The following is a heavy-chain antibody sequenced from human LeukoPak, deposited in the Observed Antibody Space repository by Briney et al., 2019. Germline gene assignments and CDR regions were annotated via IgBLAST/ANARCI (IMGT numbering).Heavy chain of an antibody. CDR3: ARGPRLPQYFQY. CDR1: GFTFSDYY. D-gene: IGHD3-16*01. CDR2: ICSSGSTI. Sequence: GGSLRLSCAASGFTFSDYYMSWIRQAPGKGLEWVSYICSSGSTIYYADSVKGRFTISRDNAKNSLYLQRDSLRAEDTAVYDCARGPRLPQYFQYLGQGTLVTVSS. V-gene: IGHV3-11*04. J-gene: IGHJ1*01.